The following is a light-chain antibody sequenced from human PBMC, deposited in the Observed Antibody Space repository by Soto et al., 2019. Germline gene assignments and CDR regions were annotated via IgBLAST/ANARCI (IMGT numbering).Light chain of an antibody. Sequence: QSALTQPASVSGSPGQSITISCTGTSSDFGGYNYVSWYQQHPGKAPKLMIYEVSNRPSGVSNRLSGSKSGNTASLTISGLQAEDEADYYCSSYTSSSTLVFGTGTKVTVL. CDR2: EVS. V-gene: IGLV2-14*01. CDR3: SSYTSSSTLV. CDR1: SSDFGGYNY. J-gene: IGLJ1*01.